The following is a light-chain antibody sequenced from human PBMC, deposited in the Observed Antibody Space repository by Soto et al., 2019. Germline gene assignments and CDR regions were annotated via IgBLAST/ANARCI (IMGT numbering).Light chain of an antibody. J-gene: IGLJ1*01. CDR1: SSDVGGYNY. V-gene: IGLV2-14*01. Sequence: QRARTRPASGSGVDLRGSGIFCTETSSDVGGYNYVSWYQQHPGKAPKLMIYDVSNRPSGVSNRFSGSKSGNTASLTISGLQAEDEADYYCSSFTSSNTYVFGTVTKVTVL. CDR3: SSFTSSNTYV. CDR2: DVS.